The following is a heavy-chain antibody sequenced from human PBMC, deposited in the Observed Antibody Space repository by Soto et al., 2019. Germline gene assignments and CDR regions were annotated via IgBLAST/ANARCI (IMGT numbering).Heavy chain of an antibody. D-gene: IGHD6-13*01. CDR3: VVYSSTLGTFVI. Sequence: SETLSLTCSVSGGTISGYYWTWIRQPAGKGLEWIGRIYSSGNTKYNPSLQSRVTMSLDTSKNQFSLKLTSVAAADTAVYYCVVYSSTLGTFVISVPGT. CDR1: GGTISGYY. V-gene: IGHV4-4*07. CDR2: IYSSGNT. J-gene: IGHJ3*02.